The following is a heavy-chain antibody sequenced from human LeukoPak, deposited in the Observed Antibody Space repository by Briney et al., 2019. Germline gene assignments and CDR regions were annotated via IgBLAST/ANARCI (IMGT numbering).Heavy chain of an antibody. J-gene: IGHJ6*03. D-gene: IGHD1-1*01. Sequence: PSETLSLTCAVYGGSFSGYYWSWIRQPPGKGLEWIGEINHSGSTNYNPSLKSRVTISVDTSKNQFSLKLSSVTAADTAVYYCARARTGEWRRGRGYYYYYYMDVWDKGTTVTVSS. CDR3: ARARTGEWRRGRGYYYYYYMDV. CDR2: INHSGST. CDR1: GGSFSGYY. V-gene: IGHV4-34*01.